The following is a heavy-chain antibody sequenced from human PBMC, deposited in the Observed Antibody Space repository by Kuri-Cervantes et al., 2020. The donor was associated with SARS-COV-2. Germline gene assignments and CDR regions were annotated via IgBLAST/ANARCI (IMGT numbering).Heavy chain of an antibody. CDR1: GFTFSRYA. CDR3: ARDRGDFWSGSINY. CDR2: IWYDGSNK. J-gene: IGHJ4*02. D-gene: IGHD3-3*01. V-gene: IGHV3-33*08. Sequence: GGSLRLSCAASGFTFSRYAMNWVRQAPGKGLEWVAVIWYDGSNKYYADSVKGRFTISRDNSKNTLYLQMNSLRAEDTAVYYCARDRGDFWSGSINYWGQGTLVTVSS.